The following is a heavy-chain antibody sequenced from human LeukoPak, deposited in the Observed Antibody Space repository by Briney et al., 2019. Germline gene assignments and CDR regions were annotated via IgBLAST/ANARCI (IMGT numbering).Heavy chain of an antibody. CDR2: IIPIFGTA. CDR1: GGTFSSYA. D-gene: IGHD2-2*01. V-gene: IGHV1-69*05. CDR3: AVPYCSSTSCYNWFDP. J-gene: IGHJ5*02. Sequence: SVKVSCKASGGTFSSYAISWVRQAPGQGLEWMGGIIPIFGTANYAQKFQGRVTITTDESTSTAYMELSSLRSEDTAVYYCAVPYCSSTSCYNWFDPWGQGTLVTVSS.